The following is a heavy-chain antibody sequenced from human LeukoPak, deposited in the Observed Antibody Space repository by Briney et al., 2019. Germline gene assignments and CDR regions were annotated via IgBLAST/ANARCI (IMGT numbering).Heavy chain of an antibody. J-gene: IGHJ6*02. D-gene: IGHD3-10*01. CDR1: GFTFSTYA. CDR2: ISGSGGST. CDR3: AKGGGLSGSGRLAMDV. Sequence: PGGSLRLPCAASGFTFSTYAMSWVRLAPGKGLEWVSGISGSGGSTYYADSVKGRFTSSRDNSNNTLYVQMNSLRVEDTAVYYCAKGGGLSGSGRLAMDVWGQGTTVTVSS. V-gene: IGHV3-23*01.